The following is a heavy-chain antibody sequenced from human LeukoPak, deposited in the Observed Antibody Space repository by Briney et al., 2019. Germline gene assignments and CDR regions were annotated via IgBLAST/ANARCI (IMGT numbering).Heavy chain of an antibody. CDR3: ARGRPPITIFGVVIEDPYYYYGMDV. D-gene: IGHD3-3*01. CDR2: INHSGST. Sequence: KPSETLSLTCAVYGGSFSGYYWSWIRQPPGKGLEWIGEINHSGSTNYNPSLKSRVTISVDTSKNQFSLKLSSVTAADTAVYYCARGRPPITIFGVVIEDPYYYYGMDVWGQGTTVTVSS. CDR1: GGSFSGYY. J-gene: IGHJ6*02. V-gene: IGHV4-34*01.